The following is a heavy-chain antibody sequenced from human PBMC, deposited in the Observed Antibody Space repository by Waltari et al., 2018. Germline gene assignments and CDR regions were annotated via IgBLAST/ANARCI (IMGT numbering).Heavy chain of an antibody. V-gene: IGHV3-21*01. D-gene: IGHD4-17*01. J-gene: IGHJ4*02. Sequence: EVQLVESGGGLVKPGGSLRLSCAASGFTFSSYSMNWVRQAPGKGLEWVSSSSSSSSYIYYADSVKGRFTISRDNAKNSLYLQMNSLRAEDTAVYYCAGGYMTTVTTLGYWGQGTLVTVSS. CDR3: AGGYMTTVTTLGY. CDR1: GFTFSSYS. CDR2: SSSSSSYI.